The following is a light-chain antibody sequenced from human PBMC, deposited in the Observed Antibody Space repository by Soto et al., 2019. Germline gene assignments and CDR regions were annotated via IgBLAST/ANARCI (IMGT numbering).Light chain of an antibody. V-gene: IGKV1-5*01. CDR2: GAF. CDR1: QSISSW. CDR3: QQYNSYSPLA. J-gene: IGKJ4*01. Sequence: DIQMTQSPSSLSASVGDRVTITCRASQSISSWLAWYQQKPGKAPKLLIFGAFSLESGVPSRFSGSRSGTEFTLTISSLQPEDYATYYCQQYNSYSPLAFGGGTKVDIK.